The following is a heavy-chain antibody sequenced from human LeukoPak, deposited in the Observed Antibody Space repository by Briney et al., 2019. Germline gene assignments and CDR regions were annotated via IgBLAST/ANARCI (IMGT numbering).Heavy chain of an antibody. D-gene: IGHD1-26*01. Sequence: PGGSLRLSCVASGFTFGHNAMAWVRQAPGKRLEWVSALSGSGGDTFYADSVKGRFTISRDDSKNTLYLQLSSLRPDDTAVYYCARDKEEGATKFDSWGQGILVTVSS. J-gene: IGHJ4*02. V-gene: IGHV3-23*01. CDR3: ARDKEEGATKFDS. CDR1: GFTFGHNA. CDR2: LSGSGGDT.